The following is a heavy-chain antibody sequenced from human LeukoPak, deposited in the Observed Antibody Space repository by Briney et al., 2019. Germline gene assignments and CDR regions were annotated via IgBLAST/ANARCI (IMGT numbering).Heavy chain of an antibody. CDR1: GFTFSSYG. Sequence: PGGSLGLSCAASGFTFSSYGMSWVRQAPGKGLEWVSTIIISGSSTYYADSVKGRFTISRDNSKNTLYLQMSSLRAEDTAVYFCATKTAFDYWGQGTLVTVSS. J-gene: IGHJ4*02. CDR3: ATKTAFDY. D-gene: IGHD5-18*01. V-gene: IGHV3-23*01. CDR2: IIISGSST.